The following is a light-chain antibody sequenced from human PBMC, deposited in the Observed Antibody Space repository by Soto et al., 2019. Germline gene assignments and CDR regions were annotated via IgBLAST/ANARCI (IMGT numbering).Light chain of an antibody. CDR3: QPYNNWPLT. V-gene: IGKV3-15*01. J-gene: IGKJ4*01. CDR1: QGIGDT. Sequence: EVVMRQSPSPLSVSPGDGATLSCKASQGIGDTLAWYQHKPGQTPRLLIYDTSTRATGVPTRFSGSRSGAEFTLTINSLQSEDFAVYYCQPYNNWPLTFGGGTKVEIK. CDR2: DTS.